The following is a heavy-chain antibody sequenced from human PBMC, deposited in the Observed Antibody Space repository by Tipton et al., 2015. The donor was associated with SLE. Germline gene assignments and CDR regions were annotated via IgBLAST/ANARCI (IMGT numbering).Heavy chain of an antibody. J-gene: IGHJ3*02. CDR1: GFTFSSYA. Sequence: RSLRLSCEASGFTFSSYAMHWVRQAPGKGLEWVAVIPYDGSNKYYADSVKGRFTISRDNSKNTLYLQMNSLRAEDTAVYYCAREELLSDAFDIWGQGTMVTVSS. V-gene: IGHV3-30*04. D-gene: IGHD2-2*01. CDR3: AREELLSDAFDI. CDR2: IPYDGSNK.